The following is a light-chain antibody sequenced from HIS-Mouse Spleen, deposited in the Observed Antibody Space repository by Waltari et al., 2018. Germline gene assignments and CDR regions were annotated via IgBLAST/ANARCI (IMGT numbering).Light chain of an antibody. CDR1: SSDVGGYNY. CDR3: SSYAGSNNLGV. J-gene: IGLJ1*01. CDR2: EVS. Sequence: QSALTQPASVSGSPGQSITISCTGPSSDVGGYNYVSWYQQHPGKAPQLMIYEVSNRPSGVSNRFSGSKSGNTASLTVSGLQAEDEADYYCSSYAGSNNLGVFGTGTKVTVL. V-gene: IGLV2-14*01.